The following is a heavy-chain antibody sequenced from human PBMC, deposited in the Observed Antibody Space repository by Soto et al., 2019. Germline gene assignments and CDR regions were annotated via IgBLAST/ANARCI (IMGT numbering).Heavy chain of an antibody. CDR1: GDSFRGYY. CDR2: IYSSGST. Sequence: SETLSLTCNVSGDSFRGYYWSWIREPPGKGLEWIGYIYSSGSTNYNPSLNTRVTISVDTSKDRISLKLRSVTAADTAIYYCASVGKTSSNDAFDIWRQGTKVTVSS. CDR3: ASVGKTSSNDAFDI. V-gene: IGHV4-59*01. D-gene: IGHD6-13*01. J-gene: IGHJ3*02.